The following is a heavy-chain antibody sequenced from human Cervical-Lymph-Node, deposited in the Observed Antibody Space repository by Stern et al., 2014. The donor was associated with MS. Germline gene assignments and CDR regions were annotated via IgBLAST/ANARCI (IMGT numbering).Heavy chain of an antibody. CDR2: INRDVTTI. V-gene: IGHV3-74*02. J-gene: IGHJ4*02. CDR1: GFTFRNYW. CDR3: TKDTYGPEDY. D-gene: IGHD3-10*01. Sequence: EVQLVESGGGLVQPGGSLRLSCVASGFTFRNYWMHWVRQGPGKGLVYVACINRDVTTITHADAVKGRFTISRDNAKNTLYLQMNSLRFEDTAVDYCTKDTYGPEDYWGQGTSVTVSS.